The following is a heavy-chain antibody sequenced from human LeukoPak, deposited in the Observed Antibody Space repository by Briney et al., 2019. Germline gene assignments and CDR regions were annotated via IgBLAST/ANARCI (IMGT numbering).Heavy chain of an antibody. D-gene: IGHD6-19*01. Sequence: SVKVSCKASGYTFTRYYMHWVRQAPGQGLEWMGWINPNSGGTNYAQKFQGRVTMTRDTSISTAYMELSRLRSDDTAVYYCARLSSGWLGAFDIWGQGTMVTVSS. CDR3: ARLSSGWLGAFDI. J-gene: IGHJ3*02. CDR1: GYTFTRYY. CDR2: INPNSGGT. V-gene: IGHV1-2*02.